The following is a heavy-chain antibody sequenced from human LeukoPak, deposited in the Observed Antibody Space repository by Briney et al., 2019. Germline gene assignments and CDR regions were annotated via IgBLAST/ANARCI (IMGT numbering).Heavy chain of an antibody. D-gene: IGHD3-22*01. Sequence: PGGSLRLSCAASGFTFSSYAMSWVRQAPGKGLEWVSAISGSGGSTYYADSVKGRFTISRDNSKNTLYLQMNSLRAEDTAVYYCARDDPYWDDSSGYHSIWGYGMDVWGQGTTVTVSS. CDR3: ARDDPYWDDSSGYHSIWGYGMDV. J-gene: IGHJ6*02. V-gene: IGHV3-23*01. CDR2: ISGSGGST. CDR1: GFTFSSYA.